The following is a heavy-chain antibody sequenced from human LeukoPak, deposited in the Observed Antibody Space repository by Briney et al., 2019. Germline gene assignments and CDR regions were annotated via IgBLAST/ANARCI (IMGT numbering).Heavy chain of an antibody. CDR2: ISGSGTRT. D-gene: IGHD6-19*01. CDR1: GFTFSSYG. CDR3: AREYSSGWYLPDY. V-gene: IGHV3-23*01. Sequence: GGSLRLSCAASGFTFSSYGMTWVRQAPGKGLEGVSGISGSGTRTDYADSVKGRFTISRDNSKNTLFLQMNSLRAEDTAVYYCAREYSSGWYLPDYWGQGTLVTVSS. J-gene: IGHJ4*02.